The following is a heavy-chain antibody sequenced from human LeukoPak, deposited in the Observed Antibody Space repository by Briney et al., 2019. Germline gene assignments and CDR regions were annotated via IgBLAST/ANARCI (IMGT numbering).Heavy chain of an antibody. V-gene: IGHV1-2*02. D-gene: IGHD6-25*01. CDR2: INPNSGGT. CDR1: GYTFTSYY. J-gene: IGHJ4*02. Sequence: EASVKVSCKASGYTFTSYYMHWVRQAPGQGLEWMGIINPNSGGTSYLQNFQGRVTMTRDTSISTAYMDLSRLRSDDTAVYYCARGRPGDYFDYWGQGTLVTVSS. CDR3: ARGRPGDYFDY.